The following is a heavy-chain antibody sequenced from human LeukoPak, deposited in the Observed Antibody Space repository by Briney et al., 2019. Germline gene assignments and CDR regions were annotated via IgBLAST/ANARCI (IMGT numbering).Heavy chain of an antibody. V-gene: IGHV1-69*01. CDR3: ARDNQLANWYFDL. Sequence: SVKVSCKSSGGTFSSYAIIWVRQAPGQGLEWMGGIIPIFGTANYAQKFQGRVTITADESTSTAYMELSSLRSEDTAVYYCARDNQLANWYFDLWGRGTLVTVSS. D-gene: IGHD1-14*01. CDR2: IIPIFGTA. J-gene: IGHJ2*01. CDR1: GGTFSSYA.